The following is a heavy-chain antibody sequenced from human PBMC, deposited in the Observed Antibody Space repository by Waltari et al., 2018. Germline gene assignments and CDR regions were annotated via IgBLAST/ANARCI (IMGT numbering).Heavy chain of an antibody. Sequence: EVQLVESGGGLVQPGGSLRLSCVASGFSITNYWMTWVRQAPGKGLEWVSSISSSSSYIYYADSVKGRFTISRDNAKNSLYLQMNSLRAEDTAVYYCARDQGDGYNPFDYWGQGTLVTVSS. CDR2: ISSSSSYI. CDR1: GFSITNYW. D-gene: IGHD5-12*01. CDR3: ARDQGDGYNPFDY. J-gene: IGHJ4*02. V-gene: IGHV3-21*01.